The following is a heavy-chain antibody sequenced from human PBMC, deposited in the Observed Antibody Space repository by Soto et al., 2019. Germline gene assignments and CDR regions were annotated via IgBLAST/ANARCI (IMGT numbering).Heavy chain of an antibody. V-gene: IGHV3-30*18. J-gene: IGHJ4*02. CDR3: AKALGELSPESFDH. CDR1: GFTFSSYG. CDR2: VTYDGNNQ. D-gene: IGHD3-16*02. Sequence: VQLVESGGGVVQPGRSLRLSCAASGFTFSSYGMHWVRQAPGKGLEWVAIVTYDGNNQYYADPVKGRFTISRDNSKHTIYLQMNSLRAEDTAMYYCAKALGELSPESFDHWGQGILVTFSS.